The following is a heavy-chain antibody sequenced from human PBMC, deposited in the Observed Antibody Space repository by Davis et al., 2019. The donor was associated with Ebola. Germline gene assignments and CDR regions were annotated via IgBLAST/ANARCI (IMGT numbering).Heavy chain of an antibody. J-gene: IGHJ4*02. CDR1: GFTFSSYG. D-gene: IGHD3-22*01. Sequence: GESLKISCAASGFTFSSYGMHWVRQAPGKGLEWVAVISYDGSNKYYADSVKGRFTTSRDNSKNTLYLQMNSLRAEDTAVYYCAKDSYYYDSSGFWGGDYWGQGTLVTVSS. CDR2: ISYDGSNK. V-gene: IGHV3-30*18. CDR3: AKDSYYYDSSGFWGGDY.